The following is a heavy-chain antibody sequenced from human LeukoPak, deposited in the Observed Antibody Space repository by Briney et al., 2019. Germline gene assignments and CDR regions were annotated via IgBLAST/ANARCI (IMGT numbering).Heavy chain of an antibody. CDR1: GFTFDDYG. CDR2: ISWNSGNI. D-gene: IGHD6-19*01. Sequence: TGGSLRLSCAASGFTFDDYGMHWVRQPPGKGLEWVSGISWNSGNIGYADSVKGRFTISRDNAKNSLYLQMDIPKPEDTAFYYCAKVDGYNSGWYDSWGQGTLVTVSS. CDR3: AKVDGYNSGWYDS. J-gene: IGHJ5*01. V-gene: IGHV3-9*01.